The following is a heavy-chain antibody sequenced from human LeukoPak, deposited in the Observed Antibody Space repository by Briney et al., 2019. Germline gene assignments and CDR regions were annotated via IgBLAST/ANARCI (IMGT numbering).Heavy chain of an antibody. CDR3: ASGRYYDFWSGYYSDKGVDY. CDR1: GGSISSSNW. Sequence: PSETLSLTCAVSGGSISSSNWWSWVRQPPGKGLEWIGEIYHSGSTNYNPSLKSRVTISVDKSKNQFSLKLSSVTAADTAVYYCASGRYYDFWSGYYSDKGVDYWGQGTLVTVSS. V-gene: IGHV4-4*02. D-gene: IGHD3-3*01. J-gene: IGHJ4*02. CDR2: IYHSGST.